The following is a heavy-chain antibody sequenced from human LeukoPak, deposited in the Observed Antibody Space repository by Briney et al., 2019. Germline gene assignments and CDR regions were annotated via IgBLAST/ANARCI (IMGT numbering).Heavy chain of an antibody. CDR3: ARGGLRIAAAV. CDR1: GFTFGDYY. J-gene: IGHJ4*02. V-gene: IGHV3-7*01. D-gene: IGHD6-13*01. Sequence: GGSLRLSCAASGFTFGDYYVSWIRQAPGKGLEWVANIKQDGSEKYYVDSVKGRFTISRDNAKNSLYLQMNSLRAEDTAVYYCARGGLRIAAAVWGQGTLVTVSS. CDR2: IKQDGSEK.